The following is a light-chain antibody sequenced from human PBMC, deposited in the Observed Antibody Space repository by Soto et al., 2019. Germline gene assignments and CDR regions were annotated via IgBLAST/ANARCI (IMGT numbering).Light chain of an antibody. CDR2: STS. J-gene: IGKJ3*01. Sequence: ETVLTQSPGTLSLSPGGTATLSCRASQSVNSKYLAWYQQTRGQAPRLLIYSTSSRATRVPARFSGSGSETDFILTISRLDPAEMAVYYCQQFDGSPPYSFG. CDR1: QSVNSKY. CDR3: QQFDGSPPYS. V-gene: IGKV3-20*01.